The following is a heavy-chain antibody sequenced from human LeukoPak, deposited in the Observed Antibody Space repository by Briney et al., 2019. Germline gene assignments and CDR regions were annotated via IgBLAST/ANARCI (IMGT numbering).Heavy chain of an antibody. CDR2: IYYSGST. Sequence: ASETLSLTCTVSGGSISSGDYYWSWIRQPPGKGLEWIGYIYYSGSTYYNPSLKSRVTISVDTSKSQFSLKLSSVTAADTAVYYCARDHLEELLFDYWGQGSLVTVSS. D-gene: IGHD1-26*01. CDR1: GGSISSGDYY. V-gene: IGHV4-30-4*08. J-gene: IGHJ4*02. CDR3: ARDHLEELLFDY.